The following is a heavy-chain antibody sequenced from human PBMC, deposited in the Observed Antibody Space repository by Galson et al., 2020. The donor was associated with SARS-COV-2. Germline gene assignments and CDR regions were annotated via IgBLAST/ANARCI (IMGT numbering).Heavy chain of an antibody. J-gene: IGHJ5*02. V-gene: IGHV4-59*08. CDR2: INYSGSS. CDR1: GASFSGYF. Sequence: SGPLSLTCTVSGASFSGYFWNWIPKPPGKGLEWFGYINYSGSSNYNPSLRSRVTISGDTSNNQFSLKMKSVTAADTAVYYCARAACRSAKEAVCFDPGGKGDRVVVS. D-gene: IGHD6-13*01. CDR3: ARAACRSAKEAVCFDP.